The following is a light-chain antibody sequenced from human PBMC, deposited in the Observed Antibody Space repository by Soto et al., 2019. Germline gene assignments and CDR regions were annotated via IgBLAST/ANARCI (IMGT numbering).Light chain of an antibody. J-gene: IGLJ1*01. V-gene: IGLV1-51*01. CDR2: DNN. Sequence: QSVLTQPPSVSAAPGQKVTISCSGSSSNIGDNYVSWYQQLPGTAPKLLIYDNNRRPSGIPGRFSGSKPGTSATLGITGLQTGDEADYYCGTWDDSLSSGYVFGTGTKVTVL. CDR1: SSNIGDNY. CDR3: GTWDDSLSSGYV.